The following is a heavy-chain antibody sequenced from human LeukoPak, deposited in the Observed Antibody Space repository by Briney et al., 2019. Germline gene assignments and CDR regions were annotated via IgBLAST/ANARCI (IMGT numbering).Heavy chain of an antibody. CDR1: GFTFSSYS. D-gene: IGHD3-16*01. J-gene: IGHJ6*02. CDR2: INHNGNVN. Sequence: PGGSLRLSCAASGFTFSSYSMNWARQDPGKGLEWVASINHNGNVNYYVDSVKGRFTISRDNAKNSLYLQMSNLRAEDTAVYFCARGGGLDAWGQGATVTVSS. CDR3: ARGGGLDA. V-gene: IGHV3-7*03.